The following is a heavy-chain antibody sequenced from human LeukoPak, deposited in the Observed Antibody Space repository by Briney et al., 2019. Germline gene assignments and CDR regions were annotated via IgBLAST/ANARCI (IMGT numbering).Heavy chain of an antibody. D-gene: IGHD3-22*01. CDR3: ARDDLLHRNWFDP. CDR2: ISSSSSYI. J-gene: IGHJ5*02. Sequence: KTGGSLRLSCAASGFTFSSYSMNWVRQAPGKGLEWVSSISSSSSYIYYADSVKGRFTIYRDNSKNSLYLQMNSLRVEDTAFYYCARDDLLHRNWFDPWGQGTLVTVSS. CDR1: GFTFSSYS. V-gene: IGHV3-21*04.